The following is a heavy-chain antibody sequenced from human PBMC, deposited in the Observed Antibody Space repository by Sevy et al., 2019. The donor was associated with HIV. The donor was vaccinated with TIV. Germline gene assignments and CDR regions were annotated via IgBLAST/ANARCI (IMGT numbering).Heavy chain of an antibody. CDR1: GKTLTALA. D-gene: IGHD3-22*01. CDR3: AGTKDYYDNSGDPFDY. Sequence: ASVKVSCKVSGKTLTALAIHWVRQAPGKGLEWMATYDPEDAETYYAQRFQGRVTMTEDTSTDTAYMEMSSLGSEDTAVFYCAGTKDYYDNSGDPFDYWGQGTPVTVSS. CDR2: YDPEDAET. V-gene: IGHV1-24*01. J-gene: IGHJ4*02.